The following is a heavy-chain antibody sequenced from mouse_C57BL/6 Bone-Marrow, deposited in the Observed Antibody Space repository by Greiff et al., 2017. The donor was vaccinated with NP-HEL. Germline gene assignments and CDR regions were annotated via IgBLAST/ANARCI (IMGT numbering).Heavy chain of an antibody. CDR2: ISYDGSN. D-gene: IGHD1-1*01. CDR3: ARGEDYGSHFDY. J-gene: IGHJ2*01. CDR1: GYSITSGYY. Sequence: EVQLQESGPGLVKPSQSLSLTCSVTGYSITSGYYWNWIRQFPGNKLEWMGYISYDGSNNYNPSLKNRISITRDTSKNQFFLKLNSVTTEDTATYYCARGEDYGSHFDYWGQGTTLTVSS. V-gene: IGHV3-6*01.